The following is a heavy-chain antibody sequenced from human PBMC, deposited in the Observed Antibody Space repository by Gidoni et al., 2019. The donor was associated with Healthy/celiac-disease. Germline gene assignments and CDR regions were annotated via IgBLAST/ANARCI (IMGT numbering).Heavy chain of an antibody. CDR3: ARDRRPTWQWLPRNLFDP. CDR1: GYTFTSYG. D-gene: IGHD6-19*01. J-gene: IGHJ5*02. V-gene: IGHV1-18*04. CDR2: ISAYNGNT. Sequence: QVQLVQSGAEVKKHGASVKVSCKAYGYTFTSYGSSWVREAPGQGLEWMGWISAYNGNTNYAQKLQCRVTMTTDTSTSTAYMELRSLRSDDTAVYYCARDRRPTWQWLPRNLFDPWGQGTLVTVSS.